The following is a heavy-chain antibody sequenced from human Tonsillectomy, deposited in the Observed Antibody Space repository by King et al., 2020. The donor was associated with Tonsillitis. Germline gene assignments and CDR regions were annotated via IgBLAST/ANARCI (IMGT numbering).Heavy chain of an antibody. CDR3: ARGGYSYEHDAFDF. V-gene: IGHV4-30-2*01. Sequence: LQLQESGSGLVKPSQTLSLTCAVSGGSISSGGYSWSWIRQPPGKGLEWIGYIYHSGSTYYNPSLKSRVTISVDRSKNQFSLKLSSVTAADTAVYYCARGGYSYEHDAFDFWGQGTMVTVSS. J-gene: IGHJ3*01. CDR2: IYHSGST. D-gene: IGHD5-18*01. CDR1: GGSISSGGYS.